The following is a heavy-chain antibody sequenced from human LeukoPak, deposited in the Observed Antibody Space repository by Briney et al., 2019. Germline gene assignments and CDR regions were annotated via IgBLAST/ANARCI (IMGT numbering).Heavy chain of an antibody. Sequence: GGSLRLSCAASGFTFSDHYMSWIRQAPGKGLEWISYIGDSGSPIYYADSVKGRFTISRDNAKNSLYLQMNSLRAEDTAVYYCARDRRPSVYGGLDNWGQGTLVTVSS. V-gene: IGHV3-11*04. D-gene: IGHD4/OR15-4a*01. J-gene: IGHJ4*02. CDR3: ARDRRPSVYGGLDN. CDR1: GFTFSDHY. CDR2: IGDSGSPI.